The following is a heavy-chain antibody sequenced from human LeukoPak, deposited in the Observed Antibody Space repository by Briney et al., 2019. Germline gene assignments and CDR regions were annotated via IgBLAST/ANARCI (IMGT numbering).Heavy chain of an antibody. V-gene: IGHV1-18*01. Sequence: GASVKVSCKASGYTFTSYGISWVRQAPGQGLEWVGWISAYNGNTNYAQKLQGRVTMTTDTSTSTAYMELRSLRSDDTAVYYCASSSSSWRMGYYYMDVWGKGTTVTVSS. CDR3: ASSSSSWRMGYYYMDV. D-gene: IGHD6-13*01. J-gene: IGHJ6*03. CDR1: GYTFTSYG. CDR2: ISAYNGNT.